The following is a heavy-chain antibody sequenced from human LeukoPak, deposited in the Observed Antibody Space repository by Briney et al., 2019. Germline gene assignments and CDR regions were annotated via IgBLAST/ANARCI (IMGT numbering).Heavy chain of an antibody. Sequence: PSETLSHTCTVSGGSKSSRRYYGGWIRQPPGKGLEWIGSIYYSGSTYYNPSLKSRVTISVDTSKNQFSLKLSSVTAADTAVYYCARLWFGVLLCRFGAQGTLVTVSS. D-gene: IGHD3-10*01. J-gene: IGHJ4*02. CDR3: ARLWFGVLLCRF. V-gene: IGHV4-39*01. CDR1: GGSKSSRRYY. CDR2: IYYSGST.